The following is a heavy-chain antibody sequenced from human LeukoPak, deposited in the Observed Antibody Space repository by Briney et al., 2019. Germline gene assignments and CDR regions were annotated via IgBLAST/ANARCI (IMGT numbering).Heavy chain of an antibody. CDR1: GFTFRKYW. CDR2: INKDGSDT. CDR3: SCWNGRDY. V-gene: IGHV3-7*01. J-gene: IGHJ4*02. Sequence: PGGSLRLSCVAAGFTFRKYWMSWVRQAPGKGLEWVANINKDGSDTYYVDSVKGRFTISRDNAQNSLYLQMNSLRVDDTAVYYCSCWNGRDYWGLGTPVTVSS. D-gene: IGHD1-1*01.